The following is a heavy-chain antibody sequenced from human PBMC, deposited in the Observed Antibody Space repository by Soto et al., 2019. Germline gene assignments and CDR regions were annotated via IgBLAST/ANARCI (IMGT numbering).Heavy chain of an antibody. CDR2: VSSKGYGGTI. V-gene: IGHV3-49*03. CDR1: GFTFGNYA. CDR3: SRSRYYDY. J-gene: IGHJ4*02. Sequence: GGSLRLSCTASGFTFGNYAISWFRQAPGKGLEWVGIVSSKGYGGTIQYAASVRGRFTISRDDSKSIAYLQMNSLKTEDTAVYYCSRSRYYDYWGQGTLVTVSS.